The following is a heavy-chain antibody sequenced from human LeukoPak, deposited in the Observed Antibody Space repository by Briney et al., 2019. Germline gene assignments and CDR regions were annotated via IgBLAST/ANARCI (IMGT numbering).Heavy chain of an antibody. V-gene: IGHV4-39*01. J-gene: IGHJ4*02. CDR2: IYYSGST. CDR3: ARGSPHWAGPGGYSYGPTINFDY. D-gene: IGHD5-18*01. CDR1: GGSISSSSYY. Sequence: PSETLSLTCTVSGGSISSSSYYWGWIRQPPGKGLEWIGSIYYSGSTYYNPSLKSRVTISVDTSKNQFSLKLSSVTAADTAVYYCARGSPHWAGPGGYSYGPTINFDYWGQGTLVTVSS.